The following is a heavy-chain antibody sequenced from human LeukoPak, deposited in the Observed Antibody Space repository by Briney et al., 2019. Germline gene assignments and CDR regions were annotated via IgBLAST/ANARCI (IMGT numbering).Heavy chain of an antibody. Sequence: TGGSLRLSCAASGFTFSSYAMSWVRQAPGKGLEWVSAISGSGGSTYYADSVKGRFTISRDNSKNTLYLQMNSLRAEDTAVYYCAKDTIFGVVIMSYFDYWGQGTLVTVSS. D-gene: IGHD3-3*01. CDR1: GFTFSSYA. J-gene: IGHJ4*02. CDR3: AKDTIFGVVIMSYFDY. V-gene: IGHV3-23*01. CDR2: ISGSGGST.